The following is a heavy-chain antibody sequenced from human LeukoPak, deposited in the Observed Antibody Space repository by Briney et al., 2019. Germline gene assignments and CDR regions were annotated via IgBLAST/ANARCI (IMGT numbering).Heavy chain of an antibody. D-gene: IGHD3-3*01. CDR1: GYTFTGYY. CDR3: ARWHTIFGVVINVDGMDV. CDR2: INPNSGGT. Sequence: GASVKVSCKASGYTFTGYYMHWVRQAPGQGLEWMGCINPNSGGTNYAQKFQGRVTMTRDTSISTAYMELSRLRSDDTAVYYCARWHTIFGVVINVDGMDVWGQGTTVTVSS. V-gene: IGHV1-2*02. J-gene: IGHJ6*02.